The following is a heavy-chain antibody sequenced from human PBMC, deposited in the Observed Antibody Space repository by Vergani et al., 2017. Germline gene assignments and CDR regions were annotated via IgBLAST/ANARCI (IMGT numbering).Heavy chain of an antibody. CDR3: AILPDEYSSSNYYYYYMDV. Sequence: EVQLVESGGGLVQPGRSLRLSCAASGFTFDDYVMHWVRQAPGKGLEWVSGISWNSGSIGHADSVKGRFTISRDNSKNTLYLQMNSLRAEDTAVYYCAILPDEYSSSNYYYYYMDVWGKGTTVTVSS. D-gene: IGHD6-6*01. V-gene: IGHV3-9*01. CDR1: GFTFDDYV. CDR2: ISWNSGSI. J-gene: IGHJ6*03.